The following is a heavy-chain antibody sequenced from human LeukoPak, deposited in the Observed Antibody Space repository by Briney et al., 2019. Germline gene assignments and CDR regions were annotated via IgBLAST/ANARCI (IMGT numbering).Heavy chain of an antibody. CDR3: ARISKEATNDY. CDR2: IWYDGSNK. V-gene: IGHV3-33*01. Sequence: GGSLRLSCAASGFTFSSYGMRWVRQAPGKGLEWVAVIWYDGSNKYYADSVKGRFTISRDNSKNTLYLQMNSLRAEDTAVYYCARISKEATNDYWGQGTLVTVSS. J-gene: IGHJ4*02. D-gene: IGHD5-12*01. CDR1: GFTFSSYG.